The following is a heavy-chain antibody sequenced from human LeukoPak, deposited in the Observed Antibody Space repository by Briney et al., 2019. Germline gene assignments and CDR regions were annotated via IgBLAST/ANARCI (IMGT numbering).Heavy chain of an antibody. CDR3: ARDFGYSTAGDHYYGMDV. V-gene: IGHV4-4*02. J-gene: IGHJ6*02. CDR2: IYHSGST. Sequence: PSGTLSLTCAVSGGSISSSNWWSWVRQPPGKGLEWIGQIYHSGSTNYNPSLKSRVAISVDKSKNQFSLNLNSVTAADTAVYFCARDFGYSTAGDHYYGMDVWGQGTTVSVSS. CDR1: GGSISSSNW. D-gene: IGHD5-12*01.